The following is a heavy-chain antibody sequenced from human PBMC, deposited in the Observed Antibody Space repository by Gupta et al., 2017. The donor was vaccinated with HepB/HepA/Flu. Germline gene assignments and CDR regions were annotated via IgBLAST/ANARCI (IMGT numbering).Heavy chain of an antibody. CDR3: ARDFIWFGDRRAPFDY. D-gene: IGHD3-10*01. CDR2: IKQDGSEK. Sequence: EVQLVESGGGLVQPGGSLRLSCAASGFTFSSYWMSWVRQAPGKGLEWVANIKQDGSEKYYVDSVKGRFTISRDNAKNSLYLQMNSLRAEDTAVYYCARDFIWFGDRRAPFDYWGQGTLVTVSS. CDR1: GFTFSSYW. J-gene: IGHJ4*02. V-gene: IGHV3-7*01.